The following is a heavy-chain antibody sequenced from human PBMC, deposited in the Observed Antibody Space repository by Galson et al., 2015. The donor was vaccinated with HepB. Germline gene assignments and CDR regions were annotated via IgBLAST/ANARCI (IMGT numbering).Heavy chain of an antibody. CDR2: ISAYNGNT. J-gene: IGHJ5*02. CDR1: GYTFTSYG. V-gene: IGHV1-18*01. Sequence: SVKVSCKASGYTFTSYGISWVRQAPGQGLEWMGWISAYNGNTNYAQKLQGRVTMTTDTSTSTAYMELRSLRSDDTAVYYCARTTMVRGVTNWFDPWGQGTLVTVSS. CDR3: ARTTMVRGVTNWFDP. D-gene: IGHD3-10*01.